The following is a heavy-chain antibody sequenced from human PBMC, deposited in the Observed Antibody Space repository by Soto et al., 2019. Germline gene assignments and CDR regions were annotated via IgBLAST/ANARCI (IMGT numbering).Heavy chain of an antibody. V-gene: IGHV4-34*01. D-gene: IGHD5-18*01. CDR1: GGSLRAYY. J-gene: IGHJ6*02. CDR3: ARSNVDTAMVDYYYYGMGV. Sequence: SDTPSLTSAVYGGSLRAYYWAGIRQHPGKGLEWIGEIKHSGSTNYNPSLKSRVTISVDTSKNQFSLKLSSVTAADTAVYYCARSNVDTAMVDYYYYGMGVWGQGTTVTVSS. CDR2: IKHSGST.